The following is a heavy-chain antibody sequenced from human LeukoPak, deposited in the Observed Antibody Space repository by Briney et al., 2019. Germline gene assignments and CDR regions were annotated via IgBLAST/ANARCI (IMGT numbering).Heavy chain of an antibody. J-gene: IGHJ4*02. CDR2: INWNGGST. D-gene: IGHD3-9*01. Sequence: GGSLRLSCAASGFTFDDYGMSWVRQAPGKGLEWVSGINWNGGSTDYADSVKGRFTISRDNAKNSLYLQMNSLRAEDTALYYCARDRRDYDILTGLGREGIDYWGQGTLVTVSS. CDR1: GFTFDDYG. V-gene: IGHV3-20*04. CDR3: ARDRRDYDILTGLGREGIDY.